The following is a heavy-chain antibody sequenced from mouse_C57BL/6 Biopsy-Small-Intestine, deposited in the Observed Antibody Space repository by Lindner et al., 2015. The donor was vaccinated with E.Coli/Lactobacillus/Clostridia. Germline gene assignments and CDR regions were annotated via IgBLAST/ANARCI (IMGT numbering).Heavy chain of an antibody. Sequence: SVKVSCKGPQYTFTGYYVHWVRQAPGQGLEWLGWINPNNGETNYARKFQGRVTMTRDTSINTAYMELTRLTSDDTAVYYCSKARWACGTGTCYTPPAYWGQGTLVTVSS. CDR1: QYTFTGYY. V-gene: IGHV14-4*02. D-gene: IGHD1-1*02. CDR2: INPNNGET. CDR3: SKARWACGTGTCYTPPAY. J-gene: IGHJ4*01.